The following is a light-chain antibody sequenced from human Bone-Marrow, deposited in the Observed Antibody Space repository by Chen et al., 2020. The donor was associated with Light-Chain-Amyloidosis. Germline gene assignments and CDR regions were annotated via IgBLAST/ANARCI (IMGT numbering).Light chain of an antibody. Sequence: EIVLTQSPGTLSLSPGEGANLSCRASQTISSNYLTWYQQKFGQAPRLLIYGSSSRATGNPDRFTGSGSGTDFTLTINRLDPEDFAMYYCQQYGTSPLTFGGGTKVEIK. CDR1: QTISSNY. CDR2: GSS. CDR3: QQYGTSPLT. J-gene: IGKJ4*01. V-gene: IGKV3-20*01.